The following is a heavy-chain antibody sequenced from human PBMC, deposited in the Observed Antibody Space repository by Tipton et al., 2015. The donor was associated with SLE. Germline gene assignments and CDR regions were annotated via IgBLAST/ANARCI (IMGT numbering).Heavy chain of an antibody. CDR3: AREQWLAYYFDY. CDR1: GFTFSSYA. Sequence: GSLRLSCAASGFTFSSYAMSWVRQAPGKGLEWVSAISGSGGSTYYADSVKGRLTISRDNSKNTLYLQMNSLRAEDTAVYYCAREQWLAYYFDYWGQGTLVTVSS. CDR2: ISGSGGST. J-gene: IGHJ4*02. D-gene: IGHD6-19*01. V-gene: IGHV3-23*01.